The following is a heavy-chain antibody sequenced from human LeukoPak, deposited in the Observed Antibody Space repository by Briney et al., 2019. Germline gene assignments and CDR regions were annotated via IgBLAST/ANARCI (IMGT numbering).Heavy chain of an antibody. J-gene: IGHJ4*02. CDR1: GFTFSSYS. V-gene: IGHV3-64*01. CDR2: ISSNGGST. CDR3: ARGSRNYYDSSGYYYY. D-gene: IGHD3-22*01. Sequence: GGSLRLSCAASGFTFSSYSMNWVRQAPGKGLEYVSAISSNGGSTYYANSVKGRFTISRDNSKNTLYLQMGSLRAEDMAVYYCARGSRNYYDSSGYYYYWGQGTLVTVSS.